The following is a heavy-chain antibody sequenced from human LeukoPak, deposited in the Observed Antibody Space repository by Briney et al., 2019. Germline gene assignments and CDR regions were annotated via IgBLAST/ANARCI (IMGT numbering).Heavy chain of an antibody. CDR3: ARLPLLYYYDSSEGY. CDR1: GYTFTSYD. D-gene: IGHD3-22*01. Sequence: ASVKVSCKASGYTFTSYDVNWVRQAPGQGLEWMGWMNPNSGNTGYAQKFQGRVTMTRNTSISTAYMELSSLRSEDTAVYYCARLPLLYYYDSSEGYWGQGTLVTVSS. V-gene: IGHV1-8*01. CDR2: MNPNSGNT. J-gene: IGHJ4*02.